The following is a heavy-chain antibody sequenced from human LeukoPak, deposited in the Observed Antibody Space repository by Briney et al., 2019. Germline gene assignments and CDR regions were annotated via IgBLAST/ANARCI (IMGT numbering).Heavy chain of an antibody. CDR2: ISDTGNT. V-gene: IGHV3-23*01. D-gene: IGHD2-8*01. CDR1: GFTFSSYA. Sequence: GGSLRLSCAASGFTFSSYAMSWVRQAPGKGLEWVSAISDTGNTYHADSVKGRFTISRDSSKNTLFLQLNRLRPVDAAVYYGAKAPVTTCMRACCYPFDYWGLGTLVTVSS. J-gene: IGHJ4*02. CDR3: AKAPVTTCMRACCYPFDY.